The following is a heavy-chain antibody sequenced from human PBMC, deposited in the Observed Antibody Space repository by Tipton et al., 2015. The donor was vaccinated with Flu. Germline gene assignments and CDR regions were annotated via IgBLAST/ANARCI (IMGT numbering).Heavy chain of an antibody. Sequence: LRLSCTVSGGSINSTTYYWGWVRQPPGKGLEWIATVFHSGLTYYNPSLKSRVSISIDTSKNQFSLRMNSVTAADSAVYYCAREWGDAFDIWGQGTMVTVSS. V-gene: IGHV4-39*07. CDR3: AREWGDAFDI. J-gene: IGHJ3*02. CDR2: VFHSGLT. CDR1: GGSINSTTYY. D-gene: IGHD3-16*01.